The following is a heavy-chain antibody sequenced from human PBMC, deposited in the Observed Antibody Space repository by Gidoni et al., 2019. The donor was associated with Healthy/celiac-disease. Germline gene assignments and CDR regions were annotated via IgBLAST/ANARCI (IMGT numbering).Heavy chain of an antibody. Sequence: EVQLVESGGGLVKPGGSLRLSCAASGFTFSSYSMNWVRQAPGKGLEWVSSISSSSSYIYYADSVKGRFTISRDNAKNSLYLQMNSLRAEDTAVYYCARDGSAEMLYGSAGDWWGQGTLVTVSS. V-gene: IGHV3-21*01. CDR2: ISSSSSYI. CDR3: ARDGSAEMLYGSAGDW. J-gene: IGHJ4*02. CDR1: GFTFSSYS. D-gene: IGHD3-10*01.